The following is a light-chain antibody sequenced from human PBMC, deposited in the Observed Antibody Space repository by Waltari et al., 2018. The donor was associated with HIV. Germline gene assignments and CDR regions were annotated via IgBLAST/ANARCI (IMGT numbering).Light chain of an antibody. V-gene: IGLV2-14*01. Sequence: QSALTQPASVSGSPGQSITIPCTGTSSDVGGFNYVSWYQQHPGKAPKLMLYDVSNRPSGVSNRFSGSKSGNTASLTISGLQAEDEADYYCSSYTSSSTFYVVFGGGTKLTVL. CDR2: DVS. CDR3: SSYTSSSTFYVV. J-gene: IGLJ2*01. CDR1: SSDVGGFNY.